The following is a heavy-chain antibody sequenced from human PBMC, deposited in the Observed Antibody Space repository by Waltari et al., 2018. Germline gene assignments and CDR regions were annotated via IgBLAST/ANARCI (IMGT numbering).Heavy chain of an antibody. V-gene: IGHV4-34*01. CDR2: INHSGST. Sequence: QVQLQQWGAGLLKPSETLSLTCAVYGGSFSGYYWSWIRQPPGKGLEWIGEINHSGSTNYIPSLKSRVTISVDTSKNQFSLKLSSVTAADTAVYYCARLEGRRWFDPWGQGTLVTVSS. CDR3: ARLEGRRWFDP. CDR1: GGSFSGYY. J-gene: IGHJ5*02.